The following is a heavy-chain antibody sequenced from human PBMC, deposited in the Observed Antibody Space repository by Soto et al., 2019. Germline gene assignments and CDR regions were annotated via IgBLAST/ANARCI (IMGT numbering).Heavy chain of an antibody. CDR1: GFTFNNYT. J-gene: IGHJ1*01. V-gene: IGHV3-30-3*01. CDR2: ISYDGNNK. Sequence: QVQLVESGGGVVQPGRSLRLSCAASGFTFNNYTIHWVRQAPGKGLEWVAVISYDGNNKYYADSVRGRFTISRDISKNTLYLQFNSLRAEDTAVYYCAREWGQGVSRYNGWDCWGQGTLVTVSS. D-gene: IGHD1-1*01. CDR3: AREWGQGVSRYNGWDC.